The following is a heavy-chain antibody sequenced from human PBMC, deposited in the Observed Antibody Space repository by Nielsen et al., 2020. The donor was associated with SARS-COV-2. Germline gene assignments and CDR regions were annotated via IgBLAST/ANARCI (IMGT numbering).Heavy chain of an antibody. CDR3: ARDSVYGDYSWFDP. V-gene: IGHV4-39*07. CDR2: IYYSGST. D-gene: IGHD4-17*01. Sequence: GSLRLSCTVSGGSISSSSYYWGWIRQPPGKGLEWIGSIYYSGSTYYNPSLKSRVTISVDTSKNQFSLKLSSVTAADTAVYYCARDSVYGDYSWFDPWGQGTLVTVSS. CDR1: GGSISSSSYY. J-gene: IGHJ5*02.